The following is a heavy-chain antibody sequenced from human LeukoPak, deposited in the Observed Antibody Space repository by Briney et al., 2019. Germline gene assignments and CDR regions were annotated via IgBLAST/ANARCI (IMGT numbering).Heavy chain of an antibody. CDR3: ARGINSNYLGDYYYYMDV. Sequence: TASETLSLTCTVSGGSISSGGYYWSWIRQPPGKGLEWIGYIYHSGSTYYNPSLKSRVTISVDRSKNQFSLKLSSVTAADTAVYYCARGINSNYLGDYYYYMDVWGKGTTVTVSS. J-gene: IGHJ6*03. V-gene: IGHV4-30-2*01. D-gene: IGHD4-11*01. CDR1: GGSISSGGYY. CDR2: IYHSGST.